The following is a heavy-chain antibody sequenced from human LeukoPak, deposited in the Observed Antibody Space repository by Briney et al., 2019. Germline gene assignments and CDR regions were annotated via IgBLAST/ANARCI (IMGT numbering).Heavy chain of an antibody. D-gene: IGHD4-23*01. Sequence: PGGSLRLFCAAAGVTFDDYAMHWCRQAPGKGLEWVSGISWNSGSIGYADSLKGRFTISRDNATNSLYLQMNSLRAEDTAVYYCARLGYGGNSPFDYGGQGPLVTVSS. CDR2: ISWNSGSI. CDR3: ARLGYGGNSPFDY. J-gene: IGHJ4*02. CDR1: GVTFDDYA. V-gene: IGHV3-9*01.